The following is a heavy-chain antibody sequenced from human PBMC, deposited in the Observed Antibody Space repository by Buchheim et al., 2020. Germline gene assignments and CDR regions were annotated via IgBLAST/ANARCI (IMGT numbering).Heavy chain of an antibody. CDR3: ARLYGYNYGHADS. CDR2: IYYSGSS. V-gene: IGHV4-39*01. CDR1: GGSISSRGYY. J-gene: IGHJ4*02. Sequence: QLQLQESGPGLVKPSETLSLTCTVSGGSISSRGYYWGWIRQPPGKGLEWIGSIYYSGSSYYNPSLKGRVTISVETYKNQFSLKLNSVTAADTAVYYCARLYGYNYGHADSWGQGTL. D-gene: IGHD5-18*01.